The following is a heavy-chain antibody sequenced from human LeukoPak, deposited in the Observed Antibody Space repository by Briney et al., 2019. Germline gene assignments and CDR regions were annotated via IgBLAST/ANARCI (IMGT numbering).Heavy chain of an antibody. V-gene: IGHV3-23*01. CDR3: ASPLGPLDY. J-gene: IGHJ4*02. CDR2: ISGSGGST. Sequence: PGGSLRLSCAASGFTFSSYAVSWVRQAPGKGLEWVSAISGSGGSTYYADSRKGRFTISRDNSKNTLYLQMNSLRAEDTAVYYCASPLGPLDYWGQGTLVTVSS. CDR1: GFTFSSYA.